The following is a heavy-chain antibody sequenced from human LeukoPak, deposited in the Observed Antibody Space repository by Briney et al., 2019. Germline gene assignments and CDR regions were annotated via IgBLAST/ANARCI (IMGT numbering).Heavy chain of an antibody. CDR3: ARAANSFLEWSNVDY. D-gene: IGHD3-3*01. J-gene: IGHJ4*02. CDR2: INPNSGGT. CDR1: GYTFTGNY. Sequence: ASVKVSCKPSGYTFTGNYMHWVRQAPGQGLEGMGWINPNSGGTNYAQKFQGRVTITRDTSISTAYMELSRLRSDDTAVYYCARAANSFLEWSNVDYWGQGTLVTVSS. V-gene: IGHV1-2*02.